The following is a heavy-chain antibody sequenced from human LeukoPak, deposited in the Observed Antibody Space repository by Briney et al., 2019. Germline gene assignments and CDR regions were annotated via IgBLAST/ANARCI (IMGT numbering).Heavy chain of an antibody. V-gene: IGHV4-30-2*01. CDR1: VGSISSGGCY. J-gene: IGHJ4*02. Sequence: SETLSLTCTVAVGSISSGGCYWSWIRQPPGKGLEWIAYISAAGTTFYNPSLKSRVTISLDRSKNQFSLNLTSITAADTAVYYCAGQNVPTPHDYWGQGTQVTVSS. CDR2: ISAAGTT. CDR3: AGQNVPTPHDY. D-gene: IGHD2-2*01.